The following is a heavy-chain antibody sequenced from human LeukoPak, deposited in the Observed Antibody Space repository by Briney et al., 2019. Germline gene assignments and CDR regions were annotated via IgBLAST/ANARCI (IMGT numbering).Heavy chain of an antibody. Sequence: ASVKVSCKASGYTITSYGISWVRQAPGQGLEWMGWISAYNGNRNYAQKLQGRVTMTTDTSTSTAYMELRSLRSDDTAVYYCARGPYYYDSSGSPTDYWGQGTLVTVSS. D-gene: IGHD3-22*01. J-gene: IGHJ4*02. CDR2: ISAYNGNR. V-gene: IGHV1-18*01. CDR3: ARGPYYYDSSGSPTDY. CDR1: GYTITSYG.